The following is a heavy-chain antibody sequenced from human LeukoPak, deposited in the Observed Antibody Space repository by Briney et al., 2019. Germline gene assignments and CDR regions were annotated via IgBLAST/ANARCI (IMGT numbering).Heavy chain of an antibody. J-gene: IGHJ4*02. CDR1: GGSISSSSYY. V-gene: IGHV4-39*07. Sequence: SETLSLTCTVSGGSISSSSYYWGWIRQPPGKGLEWIGSIYYSGSTYYNPSLKSRVTISVDTSKNQFSLKLSSVTAADTAVYYCARGDAGGAFDYWGQGTLVTVSS. CDR3: ARGDAGGAFDY. CDR2: IYYSGST.